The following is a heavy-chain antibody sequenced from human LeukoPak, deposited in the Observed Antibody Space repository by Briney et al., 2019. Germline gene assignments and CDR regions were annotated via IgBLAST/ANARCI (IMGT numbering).Heavy chain of an antibody. Sequence: ASVKVSCKASGYTFTGYYMHWVRQATGQGLEWMGWMNPNSGNTGYAQKFQGRVTMTRNTSISTAYMELSSLRSEDTAVYYCARGKEYYYGSGSYNDFDYWGQGTLVTVSS. CDR2: MNPNSGNT. CDR1: GYTFTGYY. D-gene: IGHD3-10*01. J-gene: IGHJ4*02. CDR3: ARGKEYYYGSGSYNDFDY. V-gene: IGHV1-8*02.